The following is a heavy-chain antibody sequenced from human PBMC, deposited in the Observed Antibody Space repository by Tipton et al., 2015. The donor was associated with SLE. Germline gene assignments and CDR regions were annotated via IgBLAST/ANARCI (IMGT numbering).Heavy chain of an antibody. CDR2: ISSGSSYT. V-gene: IGHV3-11*06. CDR1: RFTFSDYY. J-gene: IGHJ4*02. CDR3: ARDSVTAPLGY. D-gene: IGHD2-15*01. Sequence: SLRLSCAASRFTFSDYYMNWIRQAPGKGLEWVSDISSGSSYTNYADSVKGRFTISRDNANHSLYLQMNSLRAEDTAVYYCARDSVTAPLGYWGQGTLVTVSS.